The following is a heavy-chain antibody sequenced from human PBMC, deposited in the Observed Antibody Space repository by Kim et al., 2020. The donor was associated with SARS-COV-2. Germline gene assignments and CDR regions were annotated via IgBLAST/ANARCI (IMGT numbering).Heavy chain of an antibody. CDR2: INHSGST. Sequence: SETLSLTCAVYGGSFSGYYWSWIRQPPGKGLEWIGEINHSGSTNYNPSLKSRVTISVDTSKNQFSLKLSSVTAADTAVYYCARLGYSSSWYGLRNWFDPWGRGTLVTVSS. D-gene: IGHD6-13*01. J-gene: IGHJ5*02. CDR3: ARLGYSSSWYGLRNWFDP. CDR1: GGSFSGYY. V-gene: IGHV4-34*01.